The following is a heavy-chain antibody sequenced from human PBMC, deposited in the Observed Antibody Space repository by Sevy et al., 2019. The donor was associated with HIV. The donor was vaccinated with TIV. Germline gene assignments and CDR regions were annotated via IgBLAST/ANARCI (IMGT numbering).Heavy chain of an antibody. V-gene: IGHV3-30*18. J-gene: IGHJ6*02. Sequence: GGSLRLSCAASGFTFSSYGMHWVRQAPGKGLEWVAVISYDGSNKYYAHSVKGRFTISRDNSKNTLYLQMNSLRAEDTAVYYCAKRFLEWLSDYYYGMDVWGQGTTVTVSS. CDR1: GFTFSSYG. D-gene: IGHD3-3*01. CDR2: ISYDGSNK. CDR3: AKRFLEWLSDYYYGMDV.